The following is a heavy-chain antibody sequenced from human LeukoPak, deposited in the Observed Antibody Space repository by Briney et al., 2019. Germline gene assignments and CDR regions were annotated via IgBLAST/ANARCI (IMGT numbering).Heavy chain of an antibody. CDR2: IGTAGEI. J-gene: IGHJ4*02. Sequence: GGSLRLSCAASGFTFSSYDIHWVRQATGKGLEWVSGIGTAGEIYYPGPVKGRFTISRDNSKNTLYLQMNSLRAEDTAVYYCARNYYGSGSSLDYWGQGTLVTVSS. CDR1: GFTFSSYD. CDR3: ARNYYGSGSSLDY. V-gene: IGHV3-13*01. D-gene: IGHD3-10*01.